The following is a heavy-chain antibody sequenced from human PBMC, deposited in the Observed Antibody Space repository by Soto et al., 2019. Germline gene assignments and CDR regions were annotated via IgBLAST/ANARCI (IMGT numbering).Heavy chain of an antibody. CDR1: GLSVSNYW. Sequence: GGSLRLSCAASGLSVSNYWMHWVRQTPGKGLVWVSRINSDDTSSSYAASVKGRFTISRDNAKNTLYLQMNSLRAEDTAVYYWERGCGGGGLYYFDYGGKGTLVTVSS. D-gene: IGHD3-16*01. V-gene: IGHV3-74*01. CDR2: INSDDTSS. CDR3: ERGCGGGGLYYFDY. J-gene: IGHJ4*02.